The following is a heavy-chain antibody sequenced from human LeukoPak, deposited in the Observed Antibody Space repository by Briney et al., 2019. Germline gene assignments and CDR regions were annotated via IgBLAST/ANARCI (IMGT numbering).Heavy chain of an antibody. D-gene: IGHD3-10*01. CDR2: IGAGGTFT. CDR1: GFTFSSYA. V-gene: IGHV3-23*01. J-gene: IGHJ4*02. CDR3: ARDPDLRRGFDGEGY. Sequence: PGGSLRLSCTASGFTFSSYAMNWVRQAPGKVLEWVSGIGAGGTFTYYADSVKGRFTISRDNSRNTLYLQMNSLRAEDTAVYYCARDPDLRRGFDGEGYWGQGTLVTVSS.